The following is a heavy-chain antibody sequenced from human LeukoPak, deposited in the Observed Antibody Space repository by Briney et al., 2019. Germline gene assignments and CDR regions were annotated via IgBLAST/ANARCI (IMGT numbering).Heavy chain of an antibody. CDR1: GFTFSSYS. Sequence: GGSLRLSCAASGFTFSSYSMNWVRQAPGKGLEWVSSISSSSGYIYYADSVKGRFTISRDNAKNSLYLQMNSLRAEDTAVYYCARDGGIAAAGPNAFDIWGQGTMVTVSS. CDR3: ARDGGIAAAGPNAFDI. CDR2: ISSSSGYI. D-gene: IGHD6-13*01. V-gene: IGHV3-21*01. J-gene: IGHJ3*02.